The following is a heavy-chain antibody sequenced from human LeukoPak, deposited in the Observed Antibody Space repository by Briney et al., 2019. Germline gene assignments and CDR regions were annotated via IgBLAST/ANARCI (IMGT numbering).Heavy chain of an antibody. J-gene: IGHJ2*01. CDR2: ISAYNGNT. Sequence: ASVKVSCKASGYTFTSYGISWVRQAPGQGLEWMGWISAYNGNTNYAQKLQGRVTMTTDTSTSTAYMELRSLRSDDTAVYYCARGGGPLTVTIDWYFDLWGRGTLVTVSS. CDR1: GYTFTSYG. D-gene: IGHD4-11*01. CDR3: ARGGGPLTVTIDWYFDL. V-gene: IGHV1-18*01.